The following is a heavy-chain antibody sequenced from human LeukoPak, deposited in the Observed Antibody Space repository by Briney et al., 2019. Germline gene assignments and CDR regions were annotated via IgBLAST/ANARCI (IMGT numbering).Heavy chain of an antibody. CDR1: GFTFSDYY. Sequence: GGSLRLSCAASGFTFSDYYTSWIRQAPGKGLEWVSYISSSGSTIYYADSVKGRFTISRDNAKNSLYLQMNRLRAEDTAVYYCGGSWYDYYFDYWGQGTLVTVSS. J-gene: IGHJ4*02. CDR3: GGSWYDYYFDY. CDR2: ISSSGSTI. V-gene: IGHV3-11*01. D-gene: IGHD6-13*01.